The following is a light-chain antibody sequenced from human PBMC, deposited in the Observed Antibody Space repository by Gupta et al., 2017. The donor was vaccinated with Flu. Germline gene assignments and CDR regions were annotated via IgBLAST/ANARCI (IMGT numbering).Light chain of an antibody. CDR2: EVT. Sequence: QSALTQPLSVSGSLGQSVTIPCTATSSDIGSYNRVSWYHQPPGTAPKLMIYEVTNRPSGVPNRFSGSKSGNTASLTISGLQAEDEADYYCSSYTSSSTYVFGTGTRVTVL. V-gene: IGLV2-18*02. CDR3: SSYTSSSTYV. CDR1: SSDIGSYNR. J-gene: IGLJ1*01.